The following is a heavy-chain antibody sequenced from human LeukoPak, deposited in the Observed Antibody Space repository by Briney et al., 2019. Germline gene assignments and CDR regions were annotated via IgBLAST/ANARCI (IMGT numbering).Heavy chain of an antibody. D-gene: IGHD6-19*01. Sequence: SETLSLTCTVSGGSISSYYWSWIRQPPGKGLEWIGYIYYSGSTNCNPSLKSRVTISVDTSKNQFSLKLSSVTAADTAVYYCARGGSGSYGMDVWGQGTTVTVSS. CDR2: IYYSGST. V-gene: IGHV4-59*01. CDR3: ARGGSGSYGMDV. J-gene: IGHJ6*02. CDR1: GGSISSYY.